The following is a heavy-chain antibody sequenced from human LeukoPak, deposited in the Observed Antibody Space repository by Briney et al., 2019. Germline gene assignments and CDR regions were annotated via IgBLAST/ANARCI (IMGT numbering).Heavy chain of an antibody. V-gene: IGHV1-69*13. Sequence: SVKVSCKASGGTFSSYAISWVRQAPGQGLGWMGGIIPIFGTANYAQKFQGRVTITADESTSTAYMELSSLRSEDTAVYYCARVNLGYCSSTSCPWGDYWGQGTLVTVSS. CDR2: IIPIFGTA. CDR1: GGTFSSYA. CDR3: ARVNLGYCSSTSCPWGDY. J-gene: IGHJ4*02. D-gene: IGHD2-2*01.